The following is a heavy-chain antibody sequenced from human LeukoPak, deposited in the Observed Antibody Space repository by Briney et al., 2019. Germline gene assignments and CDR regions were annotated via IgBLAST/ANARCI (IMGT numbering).Heavy chain of an antibody. Sequence: SETLSLTCTASGGSISSYYWSWIRQPPGKGLDWIGRIFASGSTNYNPSLKSRVTISLDTAKNKIPLNLSSVTAADTAVYYCARAAYYYDSSGYYPWGQGTMVTVSS. J-gene: IGHJ5*02. CDR2: IFASGST. V-gene: IGHV4-4*09. CDR3: ARAAYYYDSSGYYP. CDR1: GGSISSYY. D-gene: IGHD3-22*01.